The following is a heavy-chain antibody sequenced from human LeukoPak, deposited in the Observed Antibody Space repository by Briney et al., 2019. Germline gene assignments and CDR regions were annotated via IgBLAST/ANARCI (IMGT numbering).Heavy chain of an antibody. J-gene: IGHJ4*02. Sequence: GGSLRLSCAASGFTFSSYSMNWVRQAPGKGLEWVSSISSSSSYIYHADSVKGRFTISRDNAKNSLYLQMNSLRAEDTAVYYCARDDAAIAAAGTPYFDYWGQGTLVTVSS. CDR3: ARDDAAIAAAGTPYFDY. CDR1: GFTFSSYS. CDR2: ISSSSSYI. V-gene: IGHV3-21*01. D-gene: IGHD6-13*01.